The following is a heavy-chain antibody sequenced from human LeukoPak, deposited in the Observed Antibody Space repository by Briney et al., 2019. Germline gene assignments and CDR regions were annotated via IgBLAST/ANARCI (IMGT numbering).Heavy chain of an antibody. CDR1: GFTFSSYW. Sequence: GGSLRLSCAAPGFTFSSYWMHWVRQAPGKGLVWVSRIKSDGSTNYADSVKGRFTISRDNAKNTFSLQMNSLRAQDTGVYNCARAPSEIGGYYPEYFRHWGQGTLVTVSS. CDR3: ARAPSEIGGYYPEYFRH. V-gene: IGHV3-74*01. J-gene: IGHJ1*01. CDR2: IKSDGST. D-gene: IGHD3-22*01.